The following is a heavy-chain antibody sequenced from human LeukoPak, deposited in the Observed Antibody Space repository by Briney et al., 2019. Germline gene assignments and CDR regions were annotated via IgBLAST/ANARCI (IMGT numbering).Heavy chain of an antibody. V-gene: IGHV4-39*07. CDR2: IYYSGST. CDR1: GGSISSGSYY. J-gene: IGHJ5*02. Sequence: PSETLSLTCTVSGGSISSGSYYWGWIRQPPGKGLEWIGTIYYSGSTHYNPSLKSRVTISVDTSKNQFSLKLSSVTAADTAVYYCARGVALVRGVMEWFDPWGQGTLVTVSS. CDR3: ARGVALVRGVMEWFDP. D-gene: IGHD3-10*01.